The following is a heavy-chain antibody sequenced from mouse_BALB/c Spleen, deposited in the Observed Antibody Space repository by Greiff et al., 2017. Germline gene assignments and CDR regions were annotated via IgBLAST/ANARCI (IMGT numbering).Heavy chain of an antibody. V-gene: IGHV5-17*02. J-gene: IGHJ3*01. CDR3: ARTLQLGLFAY. D-gene: IGHD4-1*02. Sequence: EVKLVESGGGLVQPGGSRKLSCAASGFTFSSFGMHWVRQAPEKGLEWVAYISSGSSTIYYADTVKGRFTISRDNPKNTLFLQMTSLRSEDTAMYICARTLQLGLFAYWGQGTLVTVSA. CDR1: GFTFSSFG. CDR2: ISSGSSTI.